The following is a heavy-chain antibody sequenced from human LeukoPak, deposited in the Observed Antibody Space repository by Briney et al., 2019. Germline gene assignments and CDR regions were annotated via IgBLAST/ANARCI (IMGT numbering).Heavy chain of an antibody. CDR1: GFTFSSYA. J-gene: IGHJ4*02. CDR3: AKASWVSSADAVL. D-gene: IGHD3-16*01. Sequence: GGSLRLSCVASGFTFSSYAMSWVRQAPARGLEGVASLRGDGSTFYADFVKGRFTLSRDESRNTVYLQLTYLRVEDTAVYYCAKASWVSSADAVLWGQGTPVTVSS. CDR2: LRGDGST. V-gene: IGHV3-23*01.